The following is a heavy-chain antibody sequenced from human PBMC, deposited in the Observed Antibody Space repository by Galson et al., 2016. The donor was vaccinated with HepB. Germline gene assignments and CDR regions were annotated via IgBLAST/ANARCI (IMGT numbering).Heavy chain of an antibody. CDR2: IIPIFDAT. CDR3: ARVIVQRVGDYGPFDY. Sequence: SVKVSCKASEGTFSSSAINWVRQAPGQGLEWMGRIIPIFDATNYVHYAQKFQGRVTITADESTSTAYMELSSLKSEDTAVYYCARVIVQRVGDYGPFDYWGQGTLVTVSS. D-gene: IGHD4-17*01. J-gene: IGHJ4*02. CDR1: EGTFSSSA. V-gene: IGHV1-69*13.